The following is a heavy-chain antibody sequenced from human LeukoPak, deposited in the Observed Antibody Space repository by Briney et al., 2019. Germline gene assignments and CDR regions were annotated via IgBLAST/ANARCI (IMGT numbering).Heavy chain of an antibody. V-gene: IGHV4-4*07. Sequence: PSETLSLTCTVSGGSISHYYWNWIRQPAGKGLEYIGHVFSGGRTKYNPSHMSRVTMSVDRSKNQFSLKLSSVTAADTAVYYCARSGGVTGDAFDIWGQGTLVTVSS. CDR1: GGSISHYY. CDR3: ARSGGVTGDAFDI. CDR2: VFSGGRT. J-gene: IGHJ3*02. D-gene: IGHD2-21*02.